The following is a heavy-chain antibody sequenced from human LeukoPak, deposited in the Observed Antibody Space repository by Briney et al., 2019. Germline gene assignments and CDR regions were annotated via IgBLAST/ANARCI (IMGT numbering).Heavy chain of an antibody. Sequence: GASVKVSCKAARYTFTSYDINWVRQAPGQGPEWMGWMNPDSGNTGCAQKFQGRVTMTRNTSINTAYMELGGLTSDDTAIYFCTRGSHRGYCTTSDCYTVDFWGQGTLVSASS. V-gene: IGHV1-8*01. CDR2: MNPDSGNT. CDR3: TRGSHRGYCTTSDCYTVDF. J-gene: IGHJ4*02. D-gene: IGHD2-8*01. CDR1: RYTFTSYD.